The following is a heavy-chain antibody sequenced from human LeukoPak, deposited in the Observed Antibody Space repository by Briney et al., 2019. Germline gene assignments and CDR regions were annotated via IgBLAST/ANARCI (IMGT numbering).Heavy chain of an antibody. CDR1: GFTFSSYG. CDR2: IRYDGSNK. Sequence: GGSLRLSSAASGFTFSSYGMHWVRQAPGKGLEWVAFIRYDGSNKYYADSVKGRFTISRDNSKNTLYLQMNSLRAEDTAVYYCAKDQAVAGTFDYWGQGTLVTVSS. CDR3: AKDQAVAGTFDY. V-gene: IGHV3-30*02. D-gene: IGHD6-19*01. J-gene: IGHJ4*02.